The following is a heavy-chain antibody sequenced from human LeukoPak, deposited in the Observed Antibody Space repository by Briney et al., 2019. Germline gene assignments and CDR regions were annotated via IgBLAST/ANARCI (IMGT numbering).Heavy chain of an antibody. Sequence: GGSLRLSCAASGFTFSSYGMHWVRPAPGKGLEWVAVIWYDGSNKYYADSVKGRFTISTDNSKNTLYLQMNSLRAEDTAVYYCAKDMYDMDYWGQGTLVTVSS. CDR3: AKDMYDMDY. CDR2: IWYDGSNK. J-gene: IGHJ4*02. CDR1: GFTFSSYG. D-gene: IGHD2-8*01. V-gene: IGHV3-33*06.